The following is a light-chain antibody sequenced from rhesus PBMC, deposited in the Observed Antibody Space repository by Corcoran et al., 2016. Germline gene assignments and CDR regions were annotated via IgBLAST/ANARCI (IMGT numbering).Light chain of an antibody. CDR2: GAS. Sequence: DIQMTQSPSSLSASVGDRVTVTCRASQDINRSLTWYQQKPGKAPTLRIYGASLLQTGVSSRFSGSGAGTDFTLTISSLQPEDVATYYCLQGYTTPLTFGGGTKVEIK. CDR3: LQGYTTPLT. J-gene: IGKJ4*01. CDR1: QDINRS. V-gene: IGKV1-94*01.